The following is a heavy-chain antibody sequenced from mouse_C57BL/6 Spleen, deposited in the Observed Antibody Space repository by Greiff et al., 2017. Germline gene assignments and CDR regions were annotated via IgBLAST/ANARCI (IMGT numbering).Heavy chain of an antibody. J-gene: IGHJ3*01. CDR2: IHPNSGST. CDR3: ARFGVYDYDVSAY. Sequence: QVQLQQPGAELVKPGASVTLSCKASGYTFTSYWMHWVKQRPGQGLEWIGMIHPNSGSTNYNEKFKSKATLTVDKSSSTAYMQLSSLTSEDSAVYYCARFGVYDYDVSAYWGQGTLVTVSA. V-gene: IGHV1-64*01. CDR1: GYTFTSYW. D-gene: IGHD2-4*01.